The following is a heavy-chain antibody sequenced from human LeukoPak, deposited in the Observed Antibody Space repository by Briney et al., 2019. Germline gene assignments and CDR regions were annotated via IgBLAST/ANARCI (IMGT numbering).Heavy chain of an antibody. CDR1: GYTFTDYY. D-gene: IGHD2-8*01. CDR2: INPNSGGT. V-gene: IGHV1-2*02. Sequence: ASVKVSCKASGYTFTDYYLHWVRRAPGQGLEGMGWINPNSGGTKYAQKFQGRVTMTRDTSSSTAYMELSRLRSDDTAVYYCARVGCTNINCLNWFDPWGQGTLAIVSS. J-gene: IGHJ5*02. CDR3: ARVGCTNINCLNWFDP.